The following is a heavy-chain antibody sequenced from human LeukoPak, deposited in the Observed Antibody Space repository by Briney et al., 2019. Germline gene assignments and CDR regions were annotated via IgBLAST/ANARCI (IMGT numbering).Heavy chain of an antibody. Sequence: SETLSLTCSVSGGSISSYYWTWIRQPPGKGLEWIGYIYYTGSTNYNPSLKSRATMSVDTSKNQFSLKLSSVTAADTAVYYCARDTPHIAAAGPFDYWGQGTLVTVSS. CDR2: IYYTGST. J-gene: IGHJ4*02. CDR1: GGSISSYY. V-gene: IGHV4-59*12. CDR3: ARDTPHIAAAGPFDY. D-gene: IGHD6-13*01.